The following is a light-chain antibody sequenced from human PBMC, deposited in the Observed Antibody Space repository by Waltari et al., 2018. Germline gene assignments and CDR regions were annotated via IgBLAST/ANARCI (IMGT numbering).Light chain of an antibody. CDR2: YNSDSDK. Sequence: QPVLTHPPSSSGSPGESARLTCTLPSDINVATYCIYCYQHKPGSPPRFLLYYNSDSDKAHGSGVPSRFSGSKDASANTGILLISGLQSEDEADYYCMIWPNNVWVLGGGTRLIVL. CDR1: SDINVATYC. V-gene: IGLV5-37*01. CDR3: MIWPNNVWV. J-gene: IGLJ3*02.